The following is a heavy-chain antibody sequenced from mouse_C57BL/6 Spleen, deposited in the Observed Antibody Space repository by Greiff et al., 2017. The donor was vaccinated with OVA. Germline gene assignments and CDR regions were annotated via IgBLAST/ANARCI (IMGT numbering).Heavy chain of an antibody. J-gene: IGHJ4*01. V-gene: IGHV2-2*01. CDR3: ARKWPKSTVEYYAMDY. CDR1: GFSLTSYG. CDR2: IWSGGST. D-gene: IGHD1-1*01. Sequence: QVQLKQSGPGLVQPSQSLSITCTVSGFSLTSYGVHWVRQSPGKGLEWLGVIWSGGSTDYNAAFISRLSISKDNSKSQVFFKMNSLQADDTAIYYCARKWPKSTVEYYAMDYWGQGTSVTVSS.